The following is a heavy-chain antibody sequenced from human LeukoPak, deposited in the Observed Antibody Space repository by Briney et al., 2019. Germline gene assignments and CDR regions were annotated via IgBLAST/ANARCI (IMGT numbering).Heavy chain of an antibody. J-gene: IGHJ4*02. CDR3: ARPKANSGSFYFDY. Sequence: PGGSLRLSCAASGFTFSSYIMNWVRQAPGKGLEWVSSISSSSSYIYYADSEKGRFTISRDNAKNSLYLQMNSLRAEDTAVYYCARPKANSGSFYFDYWGQGTLVTVSS. D-gene: IGHD1-26*01. CDR1: GFTFSSYI. V-gene: IGHV3-21*01. CDR2: ISSSSSYI.